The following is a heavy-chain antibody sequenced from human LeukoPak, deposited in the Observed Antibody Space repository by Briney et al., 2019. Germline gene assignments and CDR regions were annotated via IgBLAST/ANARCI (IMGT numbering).Heavy chain of an antibody. D-gene: IGHD3-22*01. V-gene: IGHV4-30-2*01. CDR3: ARGYYDSSGPGSWFDP. CDR2: IFHSGST. CDR1: GTSTSSGAYS. Sequence: SETLSLTCAVSGTSTSSGAYSWNWIRQPPGQGLEWIGYIFHSGSTYYNPSLKSRLTISVDRSKNRFSLKLNSVTAADTALYYCARGYYDSSGPGSWFDPWAREPWSPSPQ. J-gene: IGHJ5*02.